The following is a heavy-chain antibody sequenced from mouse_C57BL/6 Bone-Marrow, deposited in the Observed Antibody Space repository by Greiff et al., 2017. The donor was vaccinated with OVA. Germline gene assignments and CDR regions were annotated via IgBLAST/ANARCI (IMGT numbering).Heavy chain of an antibody. CDR3: ASNWDGSQYFDV. Sequence: EVKLQESGPGLVKPSQSLSLTCSVTGYSITSGYYWNWIRQFPGNKLEWMGYISYDGSNNYNPSLKNRISITRDTSKNQFFLKLNSVTTEDTATYYCASNWDGSQYFDVWGTGTTVTVSS. J-gene: IGHJ1*03. D-gene: IGHD4-1*01. CDR2: ISYDGSN. CDR1: GYSITSGYY. V-gene: IGHV3-6*01.